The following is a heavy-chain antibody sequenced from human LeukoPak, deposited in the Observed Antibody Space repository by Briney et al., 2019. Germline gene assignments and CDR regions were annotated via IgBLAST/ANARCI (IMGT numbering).Heavy chain of an antibody. J-gene: IGHJ4*02. CDR1: GYSISSGYY. CDR2: IYHSGST. Sequence: SETLSLTCAVSGYSISSGYYWGWIRQPPGKGLEWIGSIYHSGSTYYNPSLKSRVTISVDTSKNQFSLKLSSVTAADTAVYYCARPRESGSCYFDYWGQGTLVTVSS. CDR3: ARPRESGSCYFDY. D-gene: IGHD1-26*01. V-gene: IGHV4-38-2*01.